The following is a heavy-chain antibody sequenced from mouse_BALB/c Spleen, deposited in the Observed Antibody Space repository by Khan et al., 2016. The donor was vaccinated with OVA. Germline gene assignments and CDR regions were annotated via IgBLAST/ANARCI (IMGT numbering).Heavy chain of an antibody. CDR3: ARSPYGNFAY. J-gene: IGHJ3*01. CDR2: ISSDGDYT. D-gene: IGHD2-1*01. Sequence: EVMLVESGGGLVKPGGSLKLSCAASGFTFSTYAMSWVRQTPEKRLEWVATISSDGDYTYFPDNVTGRFTISRDNAKNTLCLQRTSLRSEDTAMYYWARSPYGNFAYWGQGTLVTVSA. CDR1: GFTFSTYA. V-gene: IGHV5-9-1*01.